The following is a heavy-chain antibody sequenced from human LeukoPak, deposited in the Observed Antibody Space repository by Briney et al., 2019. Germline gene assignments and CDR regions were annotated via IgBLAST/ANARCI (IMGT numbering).Heavy chain of an antibody. CDR1: GLTFRDYY. CDR2: ISSSGSTM. CDR3: ARLYNWNDFDY. D-gene: IGHD1-1*01. J-gene: IGHJ4*02. V-gene: IGHV3-11*01. Sequence: PGESLRLSCAASGLTFRDYYMSWIRQAPGKGLELVSFISSSGSTMYYADSVKGRFTISRDNAKNSLYLQMSSLGAEDTAVYYCARLYNWNDFDYWGQGTLVTVSS.